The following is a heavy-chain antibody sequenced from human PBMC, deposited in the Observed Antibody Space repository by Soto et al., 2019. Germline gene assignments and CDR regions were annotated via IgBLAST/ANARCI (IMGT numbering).Heavy chain of an antibody. CDR2: ISYDGSNK. Sequence: LKISCAASGFTFSSYAMHWVRQAPGKGLEWVAVISYDGSNKYYADSVKGRFTISRDNSKNTLYLQMNSLRAEDTAVYYCAREGLENYDFWSGYYTHYYYYYGMDVWGQGTTVTVSS. V-gene: IGHV3-30-3*01. CDR3: AREGLENYDFWSGYYTHYYYYYGMDV. D-gene: IGHD3-3*01. J-gene: IGHJ6*02. CDR1: GFTFSSYA.